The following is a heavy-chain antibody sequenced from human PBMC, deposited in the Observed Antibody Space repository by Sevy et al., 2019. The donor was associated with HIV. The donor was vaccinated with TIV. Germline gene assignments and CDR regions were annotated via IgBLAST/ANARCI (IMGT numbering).Heavy chain of an antibody. CDR1: GFTFSSFA. CDR3: AKALHRVYFGMDV. Sequence: GGSLRLSCAASGFTFSSFAMSWVRQAPGKGVEWVSVISDSGTSTYYADSVKGRFTISRDNSKNTHDLQMNSLRAEDTAVYYCAKALHRVYFGMDVWGQGTTVTVSS. CDR2: ISDSGTST. J-gene: IGHJ6*02. D-gene: IGHD4-4*01. V-gene: IGHV3-23*01.